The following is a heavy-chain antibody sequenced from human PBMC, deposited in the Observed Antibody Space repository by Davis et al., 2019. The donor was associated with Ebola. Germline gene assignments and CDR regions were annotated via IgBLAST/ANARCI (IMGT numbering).Heavy chain of an antibody. D-gene: IGHD3-10*01. CDR3: ARDGDMVRGVIIYYYYGMDV. Sequence: AASVKVSCKASGYTFTSYVISWVRQAPGQGLEWMGIINPSGGSTSYAQKFQGRVTITADTSTSTAYMELRSLRSDDTAVYYCARDGDMVRGVIIYYYYGMDVWGQGTTVTVSS. J-gene: IGHJ6*02. CDR2: INPSGGST. CDR1: GYTFTSYV. V-gene: IGHV1-46*01.